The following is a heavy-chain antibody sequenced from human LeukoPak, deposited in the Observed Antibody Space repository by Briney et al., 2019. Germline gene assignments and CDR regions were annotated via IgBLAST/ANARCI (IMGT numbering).Heavy chain of an antibody. CDR3: ARRFYYDGHHDS. Sequence: SETLSLTCTVSAASVRSHHWSWIRQPPGRGLEWVGYIYSTGSTSYNPSLKSRVTISVDTSKNQFSLNLTSVTAADTAVYYCARRFYYDGHHDSWGQGTLVTVSS. CDR1: AASVRSHH. D-gene: IGHD3-22*01. CDR2: IYSTGST. V-gene: IGHV4-59*08. J-gene: IGHJ4*02.